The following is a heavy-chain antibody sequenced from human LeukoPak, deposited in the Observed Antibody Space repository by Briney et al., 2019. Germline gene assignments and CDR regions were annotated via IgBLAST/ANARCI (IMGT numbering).Heavy chain of an antibody. J-gene: IGHJ4*02. Sequence: GASVKVSCKASGYTFTSYAMHWVRQAPGQRLEWMGWINAGNGNTKYSQKFQGRVTITRDTSASTVYMELSSLRSEDTAVYYCARESGSYHGNDYWGQGTLVTVSS. CDR2: INAGNGNT. D-gene: IGHD1-26*01. CDR3: ARESGSYHGNDY. V-gene: IGHV1-3*01. CDR1: GYTFTSYA.